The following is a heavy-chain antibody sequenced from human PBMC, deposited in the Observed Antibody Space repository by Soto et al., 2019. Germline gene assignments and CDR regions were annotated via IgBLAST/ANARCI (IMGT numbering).Heavy chain of an antibody. CDR2: IYYSGST. D-gene: IGHD3-10*01. CDR1: GGSISSYY. CDR3: ARDRGTPTMGFFNY. V-gene: IGHV4-59*01. Sequence: SETLSLTCTVSGGSISSYYWSWIRQPPGKGLEWIGYIYYSGSTNYNPSLKSRVTISVDTSKNQFSLKLSSVTAADTAVYYCARDRGTPTMGFFNYWGQGTLVTVSS. J-gene: IGHJ4*02.